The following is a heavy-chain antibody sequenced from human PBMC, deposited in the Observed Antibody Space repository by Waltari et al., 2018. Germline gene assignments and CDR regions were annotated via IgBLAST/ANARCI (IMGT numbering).Heavy chain of an antibody. CDR3: ARLYSSSWHGD. Sequence: EVPLVGSGGGLVKPGGSLRLSWSVSGLRFSSYSINWVRQAPGGGLEWVSSISSSTGYLHYADSVKGRFTISRDNAKNTLYLQMNSLRADDTAVYYCARLYSSSWHGDWGQGTLVTVSS. CDR2: ISSSTGYL. J-gene: IGHJ4*02. CDR1: GLRFSSYS. D-gene: IGHD6-13*01. V-gene: IGHV3-21*06.